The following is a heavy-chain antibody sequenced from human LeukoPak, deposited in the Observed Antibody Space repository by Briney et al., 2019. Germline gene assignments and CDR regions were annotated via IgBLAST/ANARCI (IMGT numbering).Heavy chain of an antibody. CDR2: RDQDGSET. J-gene: IGHJ4*02. CDR3: VNYRNEYDQGGPRLHY. Sequence: GGSLRLSCAASGFTFSHCWMTWVRHAPGKALEGVANRDQDGSETNYVEAVKVRFTISRDNARNSVYLQMNSLRPEDAAVYFCVNYRNEYDQGGPRLHYWGQGTVVTVSS. D-gene: IGHD3-16*01. CDR1: GFTFSHCW. V-gene: IGHV3-7*01.